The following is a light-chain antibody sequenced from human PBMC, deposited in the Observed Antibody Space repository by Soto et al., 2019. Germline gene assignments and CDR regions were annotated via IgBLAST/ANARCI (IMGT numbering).Light chain of an antibody. J-gene: IGKJ1*01. CDR3: QQYNNWPPVT. CDR2: GAS. V-gene: IGKV3-15*01. Sequence: EIVMTQSPATLSVSPGGRATLSCRASQSVSSNLAWYQQKPGQAPRLLIYGASTRATGIPARFSGSGSGTEFTLPISSLQSEDSAVYYCQQYNNWPPVTFGQGTKVDNK. CDR1: QSVSSN.